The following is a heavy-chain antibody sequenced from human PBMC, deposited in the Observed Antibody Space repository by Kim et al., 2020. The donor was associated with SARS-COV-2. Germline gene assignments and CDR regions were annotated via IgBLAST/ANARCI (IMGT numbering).Heavy chain of an antibody. CDR1: GFTVSSYA. CDR2: TSYYYNT. V-gene: IGHV3-53*01. Sequence: GGSLRLSCAASGFTVSSYALNWVRQAPGKGLEWVSVTSYYYNTYHADSVKSRFTTSTDNSKNTLYLQMNSLTAEDTPVYYCARNPLGGEGYFDLSCRATL. J-gene: IGHJ2*01. D-gene: IGHD3-16*01. CDR3: ARNPLGGEGYFDL.